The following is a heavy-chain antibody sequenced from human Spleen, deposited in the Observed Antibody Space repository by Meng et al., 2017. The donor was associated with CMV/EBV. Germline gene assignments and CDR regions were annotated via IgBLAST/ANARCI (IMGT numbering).Heavy chain of an antibody. CDR3: AKDPLAMTTVTIGWFDP. CDR1: GFTFDDCA. D-gene: IGHD4-11*01. Sequence: SLKISCAASGFTFDDCAMHWVRQAPGKGLEWVSGISWNSGSIGYADSVKGRFTISRDNAKNSLYLQMNSLRAEDTALYYCAKDPLAMTTVTIGWFDPWGQGTLVTVSS. CDR2: ISWNSGSI. V-gene: IGHV3-9*01. J-gene: IGHJ5*02.